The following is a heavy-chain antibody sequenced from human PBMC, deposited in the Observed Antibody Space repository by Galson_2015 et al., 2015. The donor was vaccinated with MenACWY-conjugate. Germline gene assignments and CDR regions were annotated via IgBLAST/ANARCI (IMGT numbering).Heavy chain of an antibody. Sequence: SLRLSCAASGFTFSSYAMSWVRLAPGMGLEWVSAISGSGGNTDYADSAKGRFTISRDNSKNTLYLQMNSLRAEDTAVYYCAKDLEATGDYFDYWGQGTLVTVSS. J-gene: IGHJ4*02. D-gene: IGHD7-27*01. V-gene: IGHV3-23*01. CDR3: AKDLEATGDYFDY. CDR2: ISGSGGNT. CDR1: GFTFSSYA.